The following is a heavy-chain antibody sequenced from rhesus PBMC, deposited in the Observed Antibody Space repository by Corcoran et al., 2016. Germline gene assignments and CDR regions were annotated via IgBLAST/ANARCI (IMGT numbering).Heavy chain of an antibody. V-gene: IGHV4-122*02. CDR2: ITYCGST. CDR1: GHSISSAHY. J-gene: IGHJ4*01. CDR3: ARSPYNIWTGSNFDY. D-gene: IGHD3-3*01. Sequence: QVQLQESGPGLVKPSEPLSPTFPVSGHSISSAHYWRWFLQPPGRGLVWIGDITYCGSTSYNPSLKNRVTISRDTSKNQFSLKLSSVTAADTAVYYCARSPYNIWTGSNFDYWGQGVLVTVSS.